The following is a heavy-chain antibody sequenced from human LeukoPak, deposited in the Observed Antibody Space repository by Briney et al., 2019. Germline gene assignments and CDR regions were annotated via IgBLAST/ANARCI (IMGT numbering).Heavy chain of an antibody. CDR2: IYASGST. CDR1: GGSISSGSYY. D-gene: IGHD6-13*01. Sequence: SETLSLTCTVSGGSISSGSYYWSWIRHPAGKGLDWIGRIYASGSTNYNPSLKSRVTISVDTSKNQFSLKLSSVTAADTAVYYCARWSSSWYYFDYWGQGTRVTVSS. V-gene: IGHV4-61*02. J-gene: IGHJ4*02. CDR3: ARWSSSWYYFDY.